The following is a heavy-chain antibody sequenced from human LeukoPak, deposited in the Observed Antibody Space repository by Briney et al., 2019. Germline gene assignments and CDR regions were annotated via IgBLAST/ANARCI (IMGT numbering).Heavy chain of an antibody. CDR2: IYYSGST. J-gene: IGHJ6*02. D-gene: IGHD2-8*01. CDR3: VRGEMLYVYGMDV. V-gene: IGHV4-59*01. CDR1: GGSISSYY. Sequence: SETLSLTCTVSGGSISSYYWSWIRQPPGKGLEWIGYIYYSGSTNYNPSLKSRVTISVDTSKNQFSLKLSSVTAADTAVYYCVRGEMLYVYGMDVWGQGTTVTVSS.